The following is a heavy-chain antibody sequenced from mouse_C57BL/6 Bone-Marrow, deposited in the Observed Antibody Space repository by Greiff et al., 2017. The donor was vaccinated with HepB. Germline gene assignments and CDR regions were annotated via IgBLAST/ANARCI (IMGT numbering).Heavy chain of an antibody. CDR2: IYPGSGST. Sequence: VQLQQPGAELVKPGASVKMSCKASGYTFTSYWITWVKQRPGQGLEWIGDIYPGSGSTNYNEKFKSKATLTVDTSSSTAYMQLSSLTSEDSAVYYCARENYSNYPFDYWGQGTTLTVSS. J-gene: IGHJ2*01. CDR3: ARENYSNYPFDY. CDR1: GYTFTSYW. D-gene: IGHD2-5*01. V-gene: IGHV1-55*01.